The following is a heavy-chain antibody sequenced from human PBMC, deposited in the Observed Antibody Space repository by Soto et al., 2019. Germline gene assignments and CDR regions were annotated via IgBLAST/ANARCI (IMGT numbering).Heavy chain of an antibody. CDR3: ARNGNSGYDICFDY. Sequence: PSETLSLTCTVSGGSISSGGYYWSWIRQHPGKGLEWIGYIYYSGSTYYNPSLKSRVTISVDTSKNQFSLKLSSVTAADTAVYYCARNGNSGYDICFDYRGQGTLVTVSS. V-gene: IGHV4-31*02. CDR1: GGSISSGGYY. D-gene: IGHD5-12*01. CDR2: IYYSGST. J-gene: IGHJ4*02.